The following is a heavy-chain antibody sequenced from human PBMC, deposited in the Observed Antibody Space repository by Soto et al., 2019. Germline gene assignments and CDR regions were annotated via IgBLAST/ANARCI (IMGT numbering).Heavy chain of an antibody. CDR1: GFTFRSHR. D-gene: IGHD4-17*01. J-gene: IGHJ4*02. Sequence: DVQLVESGGGLVQPGGSLRVSCAASGFTFRSHRIHWVRQAPGKGLEWVSRIDTDGGGTSYADSVKGRFTISTDNAENTVYLQMNGLRVEDPAVYYCATVFDVWGQGTLVTVSS. CDR2: IDTDGGGT. CDR3: ATVFDV. V-gene: IGHV3-74*01.